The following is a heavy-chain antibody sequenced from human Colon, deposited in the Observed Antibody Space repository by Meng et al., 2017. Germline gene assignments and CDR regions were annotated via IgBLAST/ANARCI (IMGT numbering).Heavy chain of an antibody. V-gene: IGHV1-2*06. CDR1: GYTFTSHA. Sequence: VQLVQSESELKKPGASVKVSCKASGYTFTSHAMNWVRQAPGQGLEWVGRINPTSGDTDYAQRFQGRVTMTRDTSISTAYMELNSLTSDDTAVYYCAREGVRILDPWGQGTLVTVSS. J-gene: IGHJ5*02. D-gene: IGHD3-10*01. CDR3: AREGVRILDP. CDR2: INPTSGDT.